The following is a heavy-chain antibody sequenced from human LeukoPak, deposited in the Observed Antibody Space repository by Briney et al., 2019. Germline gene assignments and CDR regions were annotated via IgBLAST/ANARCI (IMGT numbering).Heavy chain of an antibody. D-gene: IGHD3-10*01. CDR1: GESFSGYY. CDR2: INHSGTT. Sequence: PSETLSLTCAVYGESFSGYYWSWLRQPPGKGVEGVGEINHSGTTNYNPSRKSRVTISEDTCKNQISLKLSSVTAADTAVFYCARGYGSGNCFFDYWGQGALVTVSS. J-gene: IGHJ4*02. V-gene: IGHV4-34*01. CDR3: ARGYGSGNCFFDY.